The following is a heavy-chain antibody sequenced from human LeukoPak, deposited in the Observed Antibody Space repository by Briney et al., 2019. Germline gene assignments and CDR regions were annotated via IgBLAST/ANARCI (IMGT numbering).Heavy chain of an antibody. D-gene: IGHD3-22*01. CDR3: ARDYYDDSGYFQSAY. CDR1: GFTLSTYY. CDR2: ISRSSDAI. J-gene: IGHJ4*02. V-gene: IGHV3-48*01. Sequence: GGSLRLSCVASGFTLSTYYMNWVRQAPGKGLEWVSYISRSSDAIYYADSVKGRFTISRDNAKNSLYLQMSSLRAEDTAVYFCARDYYDDSGYFQSAYWGQGTLVTVSS.